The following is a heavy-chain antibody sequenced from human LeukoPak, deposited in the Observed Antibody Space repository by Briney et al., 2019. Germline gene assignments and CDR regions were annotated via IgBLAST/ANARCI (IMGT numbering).Heavy chain of an antibody. D-gene: IGHD6-19*01. CDR1: GFTFNDYH. CDR2: ISPGGGDI. V-gene: IGHV3-11*01. Sequence: GGSLRLSCAASGFTFNDYHMHCIRQAPGKGLEGISYISPGGGDIYFADSVKGRFTLSRDNAKNSLYLQVSGLTAEDTAVYYCASGRDIEVAGPGGYFDHWGQGTLVTVSS. J-gene: IGHJ4*02. CDR3: ASGRDIEVAGPGGYFDH.